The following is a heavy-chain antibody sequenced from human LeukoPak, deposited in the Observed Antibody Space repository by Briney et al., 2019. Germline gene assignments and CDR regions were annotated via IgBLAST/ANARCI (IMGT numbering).Heavy chain of an antibody. CDR3: ARGSGWYFF. CDR2: IYYSGST. J-gene: IGHJ4*02. V-gene: IGHV4-59*01. D-gene: IGHD6-19*01. CDR1: GDSISSYY. Sequence: SETLSLTCTVSGDSISSYYWSWIRQPPGKGLEWIGYIYYSGSTKYNPSLKSRVSISVDTSKNQFSLKLSSVTAADTAVYYCARGSGWYFFWGQGTLVTVSS.